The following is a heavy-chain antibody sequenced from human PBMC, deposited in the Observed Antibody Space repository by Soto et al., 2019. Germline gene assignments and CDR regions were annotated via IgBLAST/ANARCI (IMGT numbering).Heavy chain of an antibody. J-gene: IGHJ4*02. Sequence: QVQLVESGGGVVQPGRSLRLSCAASGFTFSSYAMHWVRQAPGKGLEWVAVISYDESKRYYADYVKGRFTISRDNSKNTMYLQMNSLRAEDTAVYYCAKPRMVRGVIQYYFDYWGQGTLVTVSS. CDR2: ISYDESKR. V-gene: IGHV3-30-3*02. D-gene: IGHD3-10*01. CDR1: GFTFSSYA. CDR3: AKPRMVRGVIQYYFDY.